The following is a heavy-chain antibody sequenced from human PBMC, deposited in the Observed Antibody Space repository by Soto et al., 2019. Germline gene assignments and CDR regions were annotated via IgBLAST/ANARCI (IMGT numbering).Heavy chain of an antibody. J-gene: IGHJ4*02. CDR2: MNPNSGNT. Sequence: DINWVRQATGQGLEWMGWMNPNSGNTAYAQKFQGRVTMTRNTSISTAYMELSSLRSEDTAVYYCARGRPDDGDYWGQGTLVTVSS. CDR1: D. CDR3: ARGRPDDGDY. V-gene: IGHV1-8*01. D-gene: IGHD1-1*01.